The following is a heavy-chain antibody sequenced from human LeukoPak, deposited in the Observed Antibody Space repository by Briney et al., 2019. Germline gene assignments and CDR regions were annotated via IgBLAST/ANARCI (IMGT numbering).Heavy chain of an antibody. CDR1: GFTFSNYW. V-gene: IGHV3-7*01. CDR2: IKQDGSEK. Sequence: GGSLRLSCAASGFTFSNYWMSWVRQAPGKGLEWVANIKQDGSEKYYVDSVKGRFTISRDNAKNSLYLQMNSLRAEDTAVYYCARGTYYDSSDNFDYWGQGTLVTVSS. CDR3: ARGTYYDSSDNFDY. J-gene: IGHJ4*02. D-gene: IGHD3-22*01.